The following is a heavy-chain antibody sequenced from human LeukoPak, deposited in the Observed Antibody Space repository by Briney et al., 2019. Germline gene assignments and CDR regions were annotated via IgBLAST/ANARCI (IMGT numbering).Heavy chain of an antibody. CDR1: GFTFSGYW. D-gene: IGHD3-10*02. CDR3: VRGAGGPRNYVLDY. V-gene: IGHV3-74*01. Sequence: HPGGSLRLSCVASGFTFSGYWMHWVRQAPGMGLVWVSRLNSDGTTINYADSVKGRFTISRDNAKNTVYLQMSGLRDDDTALYFCVRGAGGPRNYVLDYWGQGALVSVSS. CDR2: LNSDGTTI. J-gene: IGHJ4*02.